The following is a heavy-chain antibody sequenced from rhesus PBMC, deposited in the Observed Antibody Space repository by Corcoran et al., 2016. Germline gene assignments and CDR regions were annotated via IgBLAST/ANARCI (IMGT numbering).Heavy chain of an antibody. J-gene: IGHJ5-1*01. V-gene: IGHV4-160*01. Sequence: QVQLQESGPGLVKPSEPLSLTCAVSGGSIRLPYWRWIPQAPGPGLEWIGRIYGSGGSTDYNPSLKSRVSISTDTSKNQCSLKLSSVTAADTAVYYCASPAAAAGLRNRFDVWGPGVLVTVSS. CDR3: ASPAAAAGLRNRFDV. CDR2: IYGSGGST. D-gene: IGHD6-37*01. CDR1: GGSIRLPY.